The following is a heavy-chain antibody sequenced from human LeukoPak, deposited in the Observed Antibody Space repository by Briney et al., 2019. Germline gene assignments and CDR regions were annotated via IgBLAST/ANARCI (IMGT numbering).Heavy chain of an antibody. CDR2: ISPAGGTT. V-gene: IGHV3-23*01. CDR1: GFTFSSEA. CDR3: TKVRSGSSSWTLRVFDY. J-gene: IGHJ4*02. Sequence: GGSLRLSCAVSGFTFSSEAMGWVRQLPGGGLEWVSTISPAGGTTYYAESMKGRFTISRDNSKSTLYLQMNSLRVEDTAVYYCTKVRSGSSSWTLRVFDYWGQGTLVTVSS. D-gene: IGHD6-13*01.